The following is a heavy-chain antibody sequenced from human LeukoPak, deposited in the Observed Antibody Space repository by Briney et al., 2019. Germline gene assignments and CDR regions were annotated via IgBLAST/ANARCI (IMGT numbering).Heavy chain of an antibody. CDR1: GGFFSGYY. V-gene: IGHV4-34*01. D-gene: IGHD2-2*01. CDR2: INHSGST. J-gene: IGHJ4*02. Sequence: SSETLSLTCAVYGGFFSGYYWSWIRQPPGKGLEWIGEINHSGSTNYNPSLKSRVTISVDTSKNQFSPKLSSVTAADTAVYYCARVSIPAADFDYWGQGTLVTVSS. CDR3: ARVSIPAADFDY.